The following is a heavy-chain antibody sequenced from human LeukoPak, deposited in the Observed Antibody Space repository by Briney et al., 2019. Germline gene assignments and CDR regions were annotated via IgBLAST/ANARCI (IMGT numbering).Heavy chain of an antibody. CDR2: ITGSGLTT. J-gene: IGHJ5*01. Sequence: PGGSLRLSCTTTGFTFSDFAMTWVRQAPGKGLEWVSIITGSGLTTYYAESLKGRFTISRENSKNALYLQMPSLKAEDTAVYYCAKVAAYDVWSSCDSSGQGTLVTVSS. V-gene: IGHV3-23*01. CDR1: GFTFSDFA. D-gene: IGHD3-3*01. CDR3: AKVAAYDVWSSCDS.